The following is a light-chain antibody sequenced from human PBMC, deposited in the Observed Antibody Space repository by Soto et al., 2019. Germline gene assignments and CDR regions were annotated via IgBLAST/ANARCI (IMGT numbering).Light chain of an antibody. Sequence: EIVLTQSPATLSLSPGERATLSCRASQSVSDYLAWYQQKPGQAPRLLIYDASNSATGIPARFSGSGFGTDFTLTISSLEPEDFAVYYCEQRSIWPLYTFGQGTKVDIK. CDR3: EQRSIWPLYT. CDR2: DAS. CDR1: QSVSDY. J-gene: IGKJ2*01. V-gene: IGKV3-11*01.